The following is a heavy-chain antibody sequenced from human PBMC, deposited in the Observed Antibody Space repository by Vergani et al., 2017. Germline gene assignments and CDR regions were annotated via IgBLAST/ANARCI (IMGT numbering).Heavy chain of an antibody. Sequence: EVQLLESGGGVVQPGGSLRLSCAASGFTFSSYAMSWVRQAPGKGLEWVSAISGSGGSTYYADSVKGRFTISRDNSKSTLYLQMNSLRAEDTAVYYCAKDPEVYGSGSDYDYFDYWGQGTLVTVSS. D-gene: IGHD3-10*01. CDR1: GFTFSSYA. J-gene: IGHJ4*02. V-gene: IGHV3-23*01. CDR3: AKDPEVYGSGSDYDYFDY. CDR2: ISGSGGST.